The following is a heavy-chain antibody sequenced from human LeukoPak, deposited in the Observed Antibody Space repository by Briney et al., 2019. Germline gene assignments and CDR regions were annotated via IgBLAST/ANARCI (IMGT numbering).Heavy chain of an antibody. CDR2: IYSSGNT. Sequence: SETLSLTCTVSGGSISTTNYYWGWIRQPPGRDLEWIGSIYSSGNTYYNPSLESRVTISVDTSKNQLSLKLTSATAADTSVYYCARHSGLRSPFDPWGQGTLVTVSS. J-gene: IGHJ5*02. CDR1: GGSISTTNYY. D-gene: IGHD3-3*01. V-gene: IGHV4-39*01. CDR3: ARHSGLRSPFDP.